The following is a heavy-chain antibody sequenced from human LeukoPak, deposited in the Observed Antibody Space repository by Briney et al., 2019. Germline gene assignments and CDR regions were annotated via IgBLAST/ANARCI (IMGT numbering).Heavy chain of an antibody. Sequence: KPSETLSLTCTVSGGSISSGDYYWSWIRQPAGKGLEWIGRFYTSGSTNYNPSLKSRVTMSVDTSKNQFSLKLRSVTAADTAVYYCARDGCSSTSCYSGMDVWGQGTTVTVSS. CDR1: GGSISSGDYY. J-gene: IGHJ6*02. CDR3: ARDGCSSTSCYSGMDV. D-gene: IGHD2-2*01. V-gene: IGHV4-61*02. CDR2: FYTSGST.